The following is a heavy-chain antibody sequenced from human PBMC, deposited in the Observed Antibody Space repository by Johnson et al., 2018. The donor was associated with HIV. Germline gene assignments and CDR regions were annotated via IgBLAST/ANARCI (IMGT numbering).Heavy chain of an antibody. V-gene: IGHV3-72*01. D-gene: IGHD1-26*01. CDR3: TRVMEYSGSLGAFDI. Sequence: VQLVESGGDLVQPGGSLRLSCAASGFTLTDHYMDWVRQAPGKGLEWVGRTRNKANSYTTEYAASVKGRFTISRDASKNSMYLQMNSLKTEDTAVYYCTRVMEYSGSLGAFDIWGQGTMVTVSS. CDR2: TRNKANSYTT. CDR1: GFTLTDHY. J-gene: IGHJ3*02.